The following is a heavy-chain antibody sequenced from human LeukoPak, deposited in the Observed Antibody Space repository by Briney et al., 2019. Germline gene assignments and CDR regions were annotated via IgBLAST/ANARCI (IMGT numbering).Heavy chain of an antibody. CDR3: ARATYYYDSSGYYFDAFDI. D-gene: IGHD3-22*01. V-gene: IGHV5-51*01. J-gene: IGHJ3*02. CDR1: GYSFTSYW. Sequence: GESLKISCKGSGYSFTSYWIGWVRQMPGKGLEWMGIIYPGDSDTRYSPPFQGQDTISADKSISTAYLQWSSLKASDTAMYYCARATYYYDSSGYYFDAFDIWGQGTMVTVSS. CDR2: IYPGDSDT.